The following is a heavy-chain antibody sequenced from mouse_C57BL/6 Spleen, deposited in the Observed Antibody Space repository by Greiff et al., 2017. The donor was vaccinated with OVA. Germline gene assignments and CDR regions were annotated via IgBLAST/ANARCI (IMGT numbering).Heavy chain of an antibody. CDR1: GFNIKDDY. CDR3: TIGGNFHFDY. Sequence: EVQLVESGAELVRPGASVKLSCTASGFNIKDDYMHWVKQRPEQGLEWIGWIDPENGDTEYASKFQGKATITADTSSNTAYLQLSSLTSEDTAVYYCTIGGNFHFDYWGQGTTLTVSS. V-gene: IGHV14-4*01. D-gene: IGHD2-1*01. CDR2: IDPENGDT. J-gene: IGHJ2*01.